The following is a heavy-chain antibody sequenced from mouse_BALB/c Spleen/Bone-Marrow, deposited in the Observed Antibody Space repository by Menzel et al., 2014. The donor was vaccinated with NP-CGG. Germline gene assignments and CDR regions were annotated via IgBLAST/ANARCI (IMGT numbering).Heavy chain of an antibody. V-gene: IGHV5-4*02. Sequence: EVKLMESGGGLVKPGGSLKLSCAASGFTFSDYYMYWVRQTPEKRLEWVATISDGGSYTYYPDSVKGRFTISRDNAKNNLYLQMSSLKSEDTAMYYCAREMAMDYWGQGTSLTVSS. CDR2: ISDGGSYT. CDR3: AREMAMDY. J-gene: IGHJ4*01. CDR1: GFTFSDYY.